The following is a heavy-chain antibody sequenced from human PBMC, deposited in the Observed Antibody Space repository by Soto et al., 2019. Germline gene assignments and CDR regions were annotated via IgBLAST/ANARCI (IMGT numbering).Heavy chain of an antibody. V-gene: IGHV1-18*04. CDR1: GYTFTTYG. J-gene: IGHJ4*02. D-gene: IGHD3-10*01. CDR2: ISANNGVT. CDR3: ARDSSGRGVFGY. Sequence: QVQLVQSGAEVKKPGASVKVSCKASGYTFTTYGISWVRQAPGQGLEWMGWISANNGVTNYAQKLQGRVTMITDTATSTVYMELRSLRSDDTAVYYCARDSSGRGVFGYWGQGTLATVSS.